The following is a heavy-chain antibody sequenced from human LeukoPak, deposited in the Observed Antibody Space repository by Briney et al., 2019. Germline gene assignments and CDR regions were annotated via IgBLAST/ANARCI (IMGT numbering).Heavy chain of an antibody. CDR3: ARDPTTVFQISYYFDF. J-gene: IGHJ4*02. D-gene: IGHD4-17*01. Sequence: PSETLSLTCAVHGVSFSGYHWNWIRQFPGTGLEWIGEINDRGLTNYNPSLESRVTIFADTSKKQFPLKLTSVTAADTAVYYCARDPTTVFQISYYFDFWGQGTLVTVSS. CDR2: INDRGLT. V-gene: IGHV4-34*01. CDR1: GVSFSGYH.